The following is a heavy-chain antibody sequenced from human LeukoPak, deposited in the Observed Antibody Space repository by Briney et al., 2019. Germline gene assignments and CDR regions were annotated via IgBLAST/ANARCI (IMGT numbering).Heavy chain of an antibody. CDR1: GFTFSSYG. D-gene: IGHD3-10*01. Sequence: GGSLRLSCAAYGFTFSSYGMHWVRQAPGKGLEWVAAISYDGSNKYYADSVKGRFTISRDNSKNTLYLQMNSLRAEDTAVYYCASHGGSGSYYNGYFDYWGQGTLVTVSS. CDR2: ISYDGSNK. CDR3: ASHGGSGSYYNGYFDY. J-gene: IGHJ4*02. V-gene: IGHV3-30*03.